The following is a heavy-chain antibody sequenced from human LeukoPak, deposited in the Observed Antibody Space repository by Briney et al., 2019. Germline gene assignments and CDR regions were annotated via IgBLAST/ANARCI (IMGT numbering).Heavy chain of an antibody. CDR2: INSDGSST. CDR1: GFTFSSYW. Sequence: GGSLRLSCAASGFTFSSYWMHWVRQAPGKGLVWVSRINSDGSSTSYADSVKGRFTISRDNSKNTLYLQMNSLRAEDTAVYYCANGNRCTRPKCLGYFYFYIDVWGKGTTVTVSS. CDR3: ANGNRCTRPKCLGYFYFYIDV. D-gene: IGHD2-8*01. J-gene: IGHJ6*03. V-gene: IGHV3-74*01.